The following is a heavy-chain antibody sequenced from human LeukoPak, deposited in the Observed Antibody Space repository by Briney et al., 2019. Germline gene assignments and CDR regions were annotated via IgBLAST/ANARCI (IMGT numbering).Heavy chain of an antibody. D-gene: IGHD5-12*01. V-gene: IGHV4-4*09. CDR2: ISSSGSV. Sequence: PSETLSLTCTVSRGSISGSIRSYSWSWLRQPPGKGLEWIGYISSSGSVNDNPSLRSRVTISVDTSKNQFFLNLSSVSAADTAVYYCARSPLGYSGAYYFDYWGQGTLVTVSP. CDR1: RGSISGSIRSYS. J-gene: IGHJ4*02. CDR3: ARSPLGYSGAYYFDY.